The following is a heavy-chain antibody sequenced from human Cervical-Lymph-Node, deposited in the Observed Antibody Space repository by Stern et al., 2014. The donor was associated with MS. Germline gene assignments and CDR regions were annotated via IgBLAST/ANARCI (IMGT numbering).Heavy chain of an antibody. CDR1: GYTFTDYS. CDR3: ARSPYSYGSGDWYFDL. D-gene: IGHD3-10*01. Sequence: VQLVESGAEVRKPGTSVKVSCKATGYTFTDYSMHLVRQAPGQGLDWMGRINPNSGDTNYAQKFQGRVTMTRDTSISTAYMELKRLRSDDTAVYYCARSPYSYGSGDWYFDLWDRGTLVTVSS. V-gene: IGHV1-2*06. J-gene: IGHJ2*01. CDR2: INPNSGDT.